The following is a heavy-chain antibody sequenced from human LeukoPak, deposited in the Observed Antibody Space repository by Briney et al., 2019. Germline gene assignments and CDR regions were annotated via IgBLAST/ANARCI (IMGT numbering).Heavy chain of an antibody. J-gene: IGHJ6*02. CDR2: IYPGDSDT. CDR1: GYSFTSYW. Sequence: GESLKISCKGSGYSFTSYWLGWVRQMPGKGLEWMGIIYPGDSDTRYSPSFQGQVTISADKSISTAYLQWSSLKASDTAMYYCATYSYGYSYYYGMDVWGQGTTVTVSS. CDR3: ATYSYGYSYYYGMDV. V-gene: IGHV5-51*01. D-gene: IGHD5-18*01.